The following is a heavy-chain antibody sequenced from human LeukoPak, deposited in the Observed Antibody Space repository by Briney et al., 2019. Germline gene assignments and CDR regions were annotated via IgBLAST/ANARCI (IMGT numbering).Heavy chain of an antibody. CDR2: INSNGDEI. V-gene: IGHV3-23*01. CDR1: GFTFSTYA. Sequence: GGSLRLSCAASGFTFSTYAMTWVRQAPGKGLEWVSGINSNGDEIYYADSVRGRFTISRDNSNNALYLQMDSLRAEDTAVYYCANWIGSSSRDYWGEGTLVTVSS. D-gene: IGHD6-6*01. J-gene: IGHJ4*02. CDR3: ANWIGSSSRDY.